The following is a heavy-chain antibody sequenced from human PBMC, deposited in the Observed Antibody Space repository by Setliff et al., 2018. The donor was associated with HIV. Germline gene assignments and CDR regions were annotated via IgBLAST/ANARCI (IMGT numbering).Heavy chain of an antibody. V-gene: IGHV3-7*01. Sequence: LSCAASGFTFSSYTMNWVRQAPGKGPEWVANVKPDGSGIYYVDSVKGRFTISRDNAKNSLYLDMNSLRAEDTAVYYCARGHVGAFDIWGQGTMVTVSS. CDR2: VKPDGSGI. J-gene: IGHJ3*02. CDR3: ARGHVGAFDI. CDR1: GFTFSSYT.